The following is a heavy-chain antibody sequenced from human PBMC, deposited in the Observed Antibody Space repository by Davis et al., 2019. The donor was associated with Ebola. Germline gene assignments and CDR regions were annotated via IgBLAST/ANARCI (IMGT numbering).Heavy chain of an antibody. D-gene: IGHD3-3*01. CDR1: GFTFSSYW. CDR3: AREAVVTIFGVVRYNWFDP. V-gene: IGHV3-74*01. Sequence: GESLKISCAASGFTFSSYWMHWVRQAPGKGLVWVSRINSDGSSTSYADSVKGRFTISRDNSKNTLYLQMNSLIAEDTAVYYCAREAVVTIFGVVRYNWFDPWGQGTLVTVSS. J-gene: IGHJ5*02. CDR2: INSDGSST.